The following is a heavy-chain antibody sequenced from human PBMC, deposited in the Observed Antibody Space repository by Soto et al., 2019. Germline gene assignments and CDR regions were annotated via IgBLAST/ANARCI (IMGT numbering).Heavy chain of an antibody. D-gene: IGHD3-9*01. Sequence: GGSLRLSCAATGFTFSNYWMHWVRQAPGKGLVWVSRINSDGSTTNYADSVKGRFTISRDNAKNTLYLQMNSLRAEDTAVYYCARDPGRYFDWQKFDYWGQGTLVTVSS. CDR3: ARDPGRYFDWQKFDY. J-gene: IGHJ4*02. CDR1: GFTFSNYW. V-gene: IGHV3-74*01. CDR2: INSDGSTT.